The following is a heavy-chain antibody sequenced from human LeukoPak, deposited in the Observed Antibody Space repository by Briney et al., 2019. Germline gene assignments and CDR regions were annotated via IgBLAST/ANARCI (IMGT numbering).Heavy chain of an antibody. D-gene: IGHD3-10*01. CDR2: ISWDSGRI. Sequence: GGSLRLSCAASGFNFDDYAMHWVRQAPGKGLEWVSFISWDSGRIGYADSVKGRFTISRDNAKNSLYLQMNSLRAEDTALYYCAKGDGFGEFNGGHFDYWGQGTLVTVSS. V-gene: IGHV3-9*01. J-gene: IGHJ4*02. CDR1: GFNFDDYA. CDR3: AKGDGFGEFNGGHFDY.